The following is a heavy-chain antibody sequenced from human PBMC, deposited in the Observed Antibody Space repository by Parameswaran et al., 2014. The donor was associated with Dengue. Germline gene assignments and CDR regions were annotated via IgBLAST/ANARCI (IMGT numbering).Heavy chain of an antibody. V-gene: IGHV3-23*01. J-gene: IGHJ3*02. CDR1: GFTFSSYA. D-gene: IGHD3-22*01. Sequence: GSLRLSCAASGFTFSSYAMSWVRQAPGKGLEWVSAISGSGGSTYYADSVKGRFTISRDNSKNTLYLQMNSLRAEDTAVYYCAKERRITMIVAVRRKSDAFDIWAKGQWSPSPQ. CDR2: ISGSGGST. CDR3: AKERRITMIVAVRRKSDAFDI.